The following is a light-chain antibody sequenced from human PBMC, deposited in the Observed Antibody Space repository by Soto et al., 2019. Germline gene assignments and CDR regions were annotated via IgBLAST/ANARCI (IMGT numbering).Light chain of an antibody. CDR1: SSNIGAGYH. Sequence: QSVLTQPPSVSGAPGQRVTISCTGSSSNIGAGYHVHWYQQLPGAAPKLLIFGDSNRPSGVPDRFSGSKSGTSASLAITGLQADDEADYYCQSSASRLSGSDVFGTGTKLTVL. CDR2: GDS. V-gene: IGLV1-40*01. J-gene: IGLJ1*01. CDR3: QSSASRLSGSDV.